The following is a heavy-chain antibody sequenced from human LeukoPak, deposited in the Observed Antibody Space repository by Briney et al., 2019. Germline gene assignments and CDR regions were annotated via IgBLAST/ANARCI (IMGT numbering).Heavy chain of an antibody. CDR1: GYTFTSYG. Sequence: ASVKVSCKAFGYTFTSYGISWVRQAPGQGLEWMGWISAYNGNTNYAQKLQGRVTMTTDTSTSTAYMELRSLRSDDTAVYYCARLIVATNYYYMDVWGKGTTVTVSS. CDR3: ARLIVATNYYYMDV. CDR2: ISAYNGNT. V-gene: IGHV1-18*01. J-gene: IGHJ6*03. D-gene: IGHD5-12*01.